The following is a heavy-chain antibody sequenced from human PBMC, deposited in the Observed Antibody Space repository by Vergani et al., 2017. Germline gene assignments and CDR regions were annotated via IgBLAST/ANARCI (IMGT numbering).Heavy chain of an antibody. J-gene: IGHJ6*02. CDR3: ATVGRQGVVVPAAMPYYYYGMDV. D-gene: IGHD2-2*01. V-gene: IGHV1-69*01. CDR1: GGTFSSYA. CDR2: IIPIFGTA. Sequence: QVQLVQSGAEVKKPGSSVKVSCKASGGTFSSYAISWVRQAPGQGLEWMGGIIPIFGTANYAQKFQGRVTITADESTSTAYMELSSLRSEDTAVYYCATVGRQGVVVPAAMPYYYYGMDVWGQGTTVTVSS.